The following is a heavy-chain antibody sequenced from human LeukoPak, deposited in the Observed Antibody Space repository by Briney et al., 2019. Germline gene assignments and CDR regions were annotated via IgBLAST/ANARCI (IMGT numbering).Heavy chain of an antibody. D-gene: IGHD3-10*01. J-gene: IGHJ6*04. CDR3: VRGPGSGMDV. CDR2: MDPNSGNT. V-gene: IGHV1-8*03. Sequence: ASVKVSCKASGYTFTSYDINWVRQATGQGLEWMGWMDPNSGNTGYAQKFQGRVTITRNTSISTAYMQLSSLTSEDTAVYYCVRGPGSGMDVWGKGTTVTVSS. CDR1: GYTFTSYD.